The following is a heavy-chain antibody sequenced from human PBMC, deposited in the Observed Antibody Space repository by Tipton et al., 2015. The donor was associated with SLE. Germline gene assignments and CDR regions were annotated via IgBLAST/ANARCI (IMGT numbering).Heavy chain of an antibody. CDR1: GGSISSHY. J-gene: IGHJ3*02. D-gene: IGHD3-22*01. CDR2: IYNSGSG. CDR3: ARSDYYDSSGYYSYAFDI. Sequence: LSLTCTVSGGSISSHYWSWIRQPPGKGLEWIGYIYNSGSGNYNPSLKSRVTISVDTSKNQFSLKFSSESAADTAVYYCARSDYYDSSGYYSYAFDIWGQGTMVTVSS. V-gene: IGHV4-59*11.